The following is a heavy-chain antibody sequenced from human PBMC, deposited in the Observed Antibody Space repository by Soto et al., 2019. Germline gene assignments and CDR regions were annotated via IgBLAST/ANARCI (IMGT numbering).Heavy chain of an antibody. V-gene: IGHV1-2*02. CDR2: INPNSGGT. CDR1: GFTFSAYY. J-gene: IGHJ6*02. D-gene: IGHD6-13*01. CDR3: ARSLLDEYSSSWRSAYYGMDV. Sequence: ASVKVSCKASGFTFSAYYIYWVRQAPGQGLEWIGWINPNSGGTNNAQRFQGRVTMTRDTSTSTVYMELSALISDDTAVYYCARSLLDEYSSSWRSAYYGMDVWGQGTTVTVSS.